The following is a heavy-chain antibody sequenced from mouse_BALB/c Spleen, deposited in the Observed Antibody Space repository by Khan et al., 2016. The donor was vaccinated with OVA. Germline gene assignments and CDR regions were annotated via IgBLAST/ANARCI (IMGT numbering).Heavy chain of an antibody. Sequence: EVQLQESGPDLVKPSQSLSLTCTVTGYSFTSGYSWHWIRQFPGNKLQWMGYIHYSGSTNFTPSLKSRLSINRDTSKNPFFLQLNSVTTEDTATYYCARDYYGNWYFDVWGAGTTVTVSS. J-gene: IGHJ1*01. CDR3: ARDYYGNWYFDV. CDR1: GYSFTSGYS. V-gene: IGHV3-1*02. D-gene: IGHD1-2*01. CDR2: IHYSGST.